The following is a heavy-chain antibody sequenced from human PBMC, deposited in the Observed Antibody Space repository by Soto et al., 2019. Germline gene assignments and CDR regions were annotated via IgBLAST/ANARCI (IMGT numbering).Heavy chain of an antibody. CDR2: ISGSGGST. D-gene: IGHD6-19*01. CDR1: GFTFSSYA. J-gene: IGHJ4*02. Sequence: EVQLLESGGGLVQPGGSLRLSCAASGFTFSSYAMSWVRQAPGKGLEWVSAISGSGGSTYYADSVKGRFTISRDNSKNTLYLQMNSLRADDTAVYYCAKLWGGYSSGWYKGGEFDYWGQGTLVTVSS. V-gene: IGHV3-23*01. CDR3: AKLWGGYSSGWYKGGEFDY.